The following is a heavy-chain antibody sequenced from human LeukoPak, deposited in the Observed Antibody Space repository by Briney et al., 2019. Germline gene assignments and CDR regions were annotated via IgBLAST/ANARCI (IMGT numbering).Heavy chain of an antibody. CDR3: AREDLGGTWFDH. CDR2: IIPIFGTA. Sequence: GSSVKVSCKASGGTFSSYAISWVRQAPGQGLEWMGRIIPIFGTANYAQKFQGRVTITTDESTSTAYMELSSLRPEDTAVYYCAREDLGGTWFDHWGQGTLVTVSS. V-gene: IGHV1-69*05. J-gene: IGHJ5*02. D-gene: IGHD1-1*01. CDR1: GGTFSSYA.